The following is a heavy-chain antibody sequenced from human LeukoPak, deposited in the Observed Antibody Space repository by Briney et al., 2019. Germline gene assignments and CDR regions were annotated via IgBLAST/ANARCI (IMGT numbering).Heavy chain of an antibody. CDR1: GFTFSSYA. D-gene: IGHD3-3*01. V-gene: IGHV3-23*01. Sequence: GGSLRLSCAASGFTFSSYAMSWVRQAPGKGLEWVSAISGSGGSTYYADSVKGRFTISRGNSKNTLYLQMNSLRAEDTAVYYCAKTTTPIYYDFWSGYYGPRGYFDYWGQGTLVTVSS. CDR2: ISGSGGST. J-gene: IGHJ4*02. CDR3: AKTTTPIYYDFWSGYYGPRGYFDY.